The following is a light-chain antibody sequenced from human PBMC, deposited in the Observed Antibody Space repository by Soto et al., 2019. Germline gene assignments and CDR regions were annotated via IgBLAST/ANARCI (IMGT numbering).Light chain of an antibody. CDR2: DVS. CDR3: SSYTSSSTYV. J-gene: IGLJ1*01. CDR1: SSDVGGYNY. Sequence: QSALTQPASVSGSPGQSIAISCTGTSSDVGGYNYVSWYQQHPGKAPKLMIYDVSNRPSGVSNRFSGSKSGNTASLTISGLQAEDEADYYCSSYTSSSTYVFGTGTQAHRP. V-gene: IGLV2-14*03.